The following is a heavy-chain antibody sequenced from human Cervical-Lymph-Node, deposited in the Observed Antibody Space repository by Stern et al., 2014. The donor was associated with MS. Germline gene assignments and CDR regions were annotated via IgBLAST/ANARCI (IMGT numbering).Heavy chain of an antibody. Sequence: EVQLVQSGAEVKKPGESLKISCKGSGYSFTANWIAWVRQMPGKGLEWMGIIYPGNSDTRSSPSFQGRVTISAEKSISTAYLQWSSLKASDTAMYYCARDYGDYAFDYGGQGTLVTVSS. CDR3: ARDYGDYAFDY. D-gene: IGHD4-17*01. CDR2: IYPGNSDT. CDR1: GYSFTANW. V-gene: IGHV5-51*01. J-gene: IGHJ4*02.